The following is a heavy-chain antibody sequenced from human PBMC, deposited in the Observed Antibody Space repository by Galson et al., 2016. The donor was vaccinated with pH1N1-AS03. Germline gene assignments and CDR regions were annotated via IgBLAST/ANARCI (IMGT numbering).Heavy chain of an antibody. V-gene: IGHV3-21*01. D-gene: IGHD3-10*01. Sequence: SLRLSCAASGFTFKTYSMTWVRQAPGKGLEWVSSITSGSNYIYFADSVKGRLTISRDNAKNSMYLHMNSLRPEDTAMYYCARDPYFHGDSWGQGTLVTVSS. CDR3: ARDPYFHGDS. J-gene: IGHJ4*02. CDR2: ITSGSNYI. CDR1: GFTFKTYS.